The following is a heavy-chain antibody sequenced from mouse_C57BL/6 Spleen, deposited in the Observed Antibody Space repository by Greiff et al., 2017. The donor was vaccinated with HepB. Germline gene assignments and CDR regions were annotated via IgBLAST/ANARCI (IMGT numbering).Heavy chain of an antibody. Sequence: EVQLQQSGPELVKPGASVKIPCKASGYTFTDYNIDWVKQSHGKSLEWIGDINPNNGGTIYNQKFKGKATLTVDKSSSTAYMELRSLTSEDTAVYYCARGDGNFDYWGQGTTLTVSS. D-gene: IGHD2-1*01. V-gene: IGHV1-18*01. CDR2: INPNNGGT. CDR3: ARGDGNFDY. CDR1: GYTFTDYN. J-gene: IGHJ2*01.